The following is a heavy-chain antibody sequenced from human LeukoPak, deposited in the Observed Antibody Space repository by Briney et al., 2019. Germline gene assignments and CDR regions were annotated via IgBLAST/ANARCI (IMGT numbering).Heavy chain of an antibody. J-gene: IGHJ4*02. Sequence: GGSLRLSCAASGFTFSSYSMNWVRQAPGKGLEWVSVIYSGGSTYYADSVKGRFTISRDNSKNTLYLQMNSLRAEDTAVYYCARGGPAAGRFDYWGQGTLVTVSS. CDR3: ARGGPAAGRFDY. D-gene: IGHD6-13*01. CDR1: GFTFSSYS. CDR2: IYSGGST. V-gene: IGHV3-66*01.